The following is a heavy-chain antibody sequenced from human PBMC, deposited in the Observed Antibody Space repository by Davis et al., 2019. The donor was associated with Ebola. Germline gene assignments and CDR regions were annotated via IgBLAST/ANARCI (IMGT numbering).Heavy chain of an antibody. CDR1: GGSISSSSYY. D-gene: IGHD6-13*01. CDR3: ARDRQQLVDDAFDI. CDR2: IYYSGST. Sequence: MPSETLSLTCTVSGGSISSSSYYWGWIRQPPGKGLEWIGSIYYSGSTYYNPSLKSRVTISVDTSKNQFSLKLSSVTAADTAVYYCARDRQQLVDDAFDIWGQGTMVTVSS. V-gene: IGHV4-39*02. J-gene: IGHJ3*02.